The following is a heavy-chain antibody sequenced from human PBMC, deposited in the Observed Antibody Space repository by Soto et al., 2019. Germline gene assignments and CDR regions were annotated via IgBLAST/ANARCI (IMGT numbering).Heavy chain of an antibody. J-gene: IGHJ4*02. D-gene: IGHD4-17*01. CDR1: GGSISSGDYY. V-gene: IGHV4-30-4*01. Sequence: QVQLQESGPGLVKPSQTLSLTCTVSGGSISSGDYYWSWIRQPPGKGLEWIGYIYYSGSTYYNPSHKSRVTRPVDTSKNQFSLKLSSVTPADTAVYYCASYGDFGLGGDDYWGQGTLVTVSS. CDR3: ASYGDFGLGGDDY. CDR2: IYYSGST.